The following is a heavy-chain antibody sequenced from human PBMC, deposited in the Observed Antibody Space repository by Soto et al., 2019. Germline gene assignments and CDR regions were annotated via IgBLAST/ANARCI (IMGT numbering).Heavy chain of an antibody. J-gene: IGHJ4*02. D-gene: IGHD3-9*01. CDR3: ARGHLRYFDWLLYYYFDY. CDR1: GGSFSGYY. CDR2: INHSGST. Sequence: SETLSLTCAVYGGSFSGYYWSWIRQPPGKGLEWIGEINHSGSTNYNPSLKSRVTISVDTSKNQFSLKLSSVTAADTAVYYCARGHLRYFDWLLYYYFDYWGQGTLVTVSS. V-gene: IGHV4-34*01.